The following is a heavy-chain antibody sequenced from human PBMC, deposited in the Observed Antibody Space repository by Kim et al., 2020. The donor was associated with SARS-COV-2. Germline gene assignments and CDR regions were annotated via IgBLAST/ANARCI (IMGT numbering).Heavy chain of an antibody. CDR1: GYSFTSYW. J-gene: IGHJ2*01. D-gene: IGHD5-18*01. CDR2: IDPSDSYT. Sequence: GESLKISCKGSGYSFTSYWISWVRQMPGKGLEWMGRIDPSDSYTNYSPSFQGHVTISADKSISTAYLQWSSLKASDTAMYYCARGYSDIGDRWYFDLWGRGTLVTVSS. CDR3: ARGYSDIGDRWYFDL. V-gene: IGHV5-10-1*01.